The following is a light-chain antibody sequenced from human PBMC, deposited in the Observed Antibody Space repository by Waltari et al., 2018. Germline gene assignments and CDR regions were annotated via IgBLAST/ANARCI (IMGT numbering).Light chain of an antibody. CDR2: EVT. Sequence: QSALTQPASVSGPLGQSITISCTGTSSDVGGYNYVPWYQQHPGKAPKPMIYEVTNRPSGVSNRFSGSKSGNTASLTISGLQAEDEADYYCKSYTSSSTLLFGGGTKLTVL. J-gene: IGLJ2*01. CDR3: KSYTSSSTLL. V-gene: IGLV2-14*01. CDR1: SSDVGGYNY.